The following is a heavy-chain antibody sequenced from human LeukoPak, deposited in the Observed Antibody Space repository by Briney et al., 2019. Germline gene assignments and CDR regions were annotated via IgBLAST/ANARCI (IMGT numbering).Heavy chain of an antibody. CDR1: GYTFTGYY. J-gene: IGHJ6*02. Sequence: ASVKVSCKASGYTFTGYYLHWVRQAPGQGLEWMGRINPNSGGTNYAQKFQGRVTMTRDTSISTAYMELSRLRSDDTAVYYCARAKSPRYHYYGFDVWGQGTTVTVSS. CDR2: INPNSGGT. V-gene: IGHV1-2*06. CDR3: ARAKSPRYHYYGFDV.